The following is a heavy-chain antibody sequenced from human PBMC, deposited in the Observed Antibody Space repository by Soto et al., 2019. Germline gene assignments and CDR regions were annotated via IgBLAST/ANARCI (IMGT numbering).Heavy chain of an antibody. CDR3: ARSMVRGRPLWYFDL. J-gene: IGHJ2*01. CDR1: GYTFTGYY. D-gene: IGHD3-10*01. Sequence: ASVKVSCKASGYTFTGYYMHWVRQAPGQGLEWKGWINPNSGGTNYAQKFQGWVTMTRDTSISTAYMELSRLRSDDTAVYYCARSMVRGRPLWYFDLWGRGTLVTVSS. CDR2: INPNSGGT. V-gene: IGHV1-2*04.